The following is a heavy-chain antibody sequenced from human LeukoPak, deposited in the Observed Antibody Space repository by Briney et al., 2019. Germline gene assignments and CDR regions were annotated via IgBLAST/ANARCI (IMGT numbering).Heavy chain of an antibody. CDR1: ELINTHYW. D-gene: IGHD3-3*01. Sequence: GGSLRLSCAASELINTHYWMHWVRQVPGKGLVWVSRIKLDENTAYYADFVKGRFTTSRDNAKSTIYLQMNSLRVEDSAVYYCARDRPLWNWGQGTLVTVSS. J-gene: IGHJ4*02. V-gene: IGHV3-74*01. CDR2: IKLDENTA. CDR3: ARDRPLWN.